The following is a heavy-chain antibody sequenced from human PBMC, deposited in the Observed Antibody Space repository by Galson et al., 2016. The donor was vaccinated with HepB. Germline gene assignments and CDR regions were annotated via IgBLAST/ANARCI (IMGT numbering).Heavy chain of an antibody. CDR3: VKPLRGSGSPGAS. V-gene: IGHV5-51*01. Sequence: QSGAEVKKPGESLRISCKGSGYSFTEYWIGWVRQMPGRGLEWMGIIYPGDSNTRYSPSFQGQVTISTDKSIRTAYLQWNSLKASDTGIYYCVKPLRGSGSPGASWGQGPLLSVSS. J-gene: IGHJ5*02. CDR2: IYPGDSNT. D-gene: IGHD3-10*01. CDR1: GYSFTEYW.